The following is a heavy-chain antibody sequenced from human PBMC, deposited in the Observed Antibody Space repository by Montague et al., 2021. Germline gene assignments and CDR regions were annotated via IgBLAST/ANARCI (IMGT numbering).Heavy chain of an antibody. CDR1: GGSISSGSYY. J-gene: IGHJ6*02. CDR2: IYYSGST. Sequence: SETLSLTCTVSGGSISSGSYYWGWIRQPPGKGLEWIGSIYYSGSTYYNPSLKSRVTISVDTSKNQFSLKLSSVTAADTAVYYCARHVIGNYGMDVWGQGTTVTVSS. V-gene: IGHV4-39*01. CDR3: ARHVIGNYGMDV. D-gene: IGHD3-16*02.